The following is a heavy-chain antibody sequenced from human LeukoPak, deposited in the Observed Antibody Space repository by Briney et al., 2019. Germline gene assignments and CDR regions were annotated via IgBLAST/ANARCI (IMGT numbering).Heavy chain of an antibody. Sequence: GGPLRLSCAVSGFTFSSYWMHWVRQAPGKGLVWVSRIDRDGSRINYADSVKGRFTISRDNGKNTLFLQMNSLRAEDAAVYYCVRGNDYGGPHYWGQGTLVTVSS. CDR2: IDRDGSRI. V-gene: IGHV3-74*01. J-gene: IGHJ4*02. CDR1: GFTFSSYW. CDR3: VRGNDYGGPHY. D-gene: IGHD4-23*01.